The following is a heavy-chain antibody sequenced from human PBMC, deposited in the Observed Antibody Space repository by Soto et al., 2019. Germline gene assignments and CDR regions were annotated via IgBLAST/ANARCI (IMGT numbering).Heavy chain of an antibody. Sequence: QVQLQESGPGLVKPSQTLSLTCTVSGGSISSGGYYWNWIRQHPGKGLEWIGYIYYSGSTYYNPSPESRVSISVDTSKNQFSLKLSSVTAADTAIYYCARARLRDNFDYWGQGTLVTVSS. D-gene: IGHD2-15*01. CDR2: IYYSGST. CDR3: ARARLRDNFDY. CDR1: GGSISSGGYY. V-gene: IGHV4-31*03. J-gene: IGHJ4*02.